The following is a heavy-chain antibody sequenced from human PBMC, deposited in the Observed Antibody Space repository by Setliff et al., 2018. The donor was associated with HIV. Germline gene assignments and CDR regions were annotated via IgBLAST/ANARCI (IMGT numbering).Heavy chain of an antibody. D-gene: IGHD3-10*01. CDR1: GSPISSHD. Sequence: PSETLSLTCNVSGSPISSHDWSWIRQPAGKGLEWSGRIYTSGSTNYNPSLKSRVTMSMETSRNQFSLKLSSVTAADTAIYYCVRRKSELRLISDYMDVWGKGTTVTVSS. J-gene: IGHJ6*03. V-gene: IGHV4-4*07. CDR3: VRRKSELRLISDYMDV. CDR2: IYTSGST.